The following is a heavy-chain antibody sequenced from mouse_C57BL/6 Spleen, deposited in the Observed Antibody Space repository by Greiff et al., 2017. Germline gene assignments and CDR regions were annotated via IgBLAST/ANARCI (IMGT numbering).Heavy chain of an antibody. CDR1: GFTFSSYA. CDR3: TRDRDYGSSWFAY. CDR2: ISSGGDYI. D-gene: IGHD1-1*01. V-gene: IGHV5-9-1*02. Sequence: EVKLMESGAGLVKPGGSLKLSCAASGFTFSSYAMSWVRQTPEKRLEWVAYISSGGDYIYYADTVKGRFTISRDNARNTLYLQMSSLKSEDTAMYYCTRDRDYGSSWFAYWGQGTLVTVSA. J-gene: IGHJ3*01.